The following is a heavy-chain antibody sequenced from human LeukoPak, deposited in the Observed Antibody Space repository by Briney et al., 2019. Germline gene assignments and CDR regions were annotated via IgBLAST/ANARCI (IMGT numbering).Heavy chain of an antibody. CDR1: GFTFRSHW. CDR3: ARDLAAGGIQLWQGTFDY. D-gene: IGHD5-18*01. V-gene: IGHV3-7*01. CDR2: IKQEGSEK. J-gene: IGHJ4*02. Sequence: GGSLRLSCAASGFTFRSHWMSWVRQPPGDELEWVASIKQEGSEKYYVDSVRGRFTVSRDNAKNSLYLQMNSLRAEDTAVYYCARDLAAGGIQLWQGTFDYWGQGTLVTVSS.